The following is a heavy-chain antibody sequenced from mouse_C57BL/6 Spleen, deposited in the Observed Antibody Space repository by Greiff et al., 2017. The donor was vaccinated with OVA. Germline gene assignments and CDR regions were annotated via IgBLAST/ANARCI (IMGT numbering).Heavy chain of an antibody. J-gene: IGHJ4*01. V-gene: IGHV1-52*01. Sequence: QVQLQQPGAELVRPGSSVKLSCKASGYTFTSYWMHWVKQRPIQGLEWIGNIDPSDSETHYNQKFKDKATLTVDKSSSTAYMQLSSLTSEDSAVYYCARLDYYGSSYRAMDYWGQGTSVTVSS. CDR2: IDPSDSET. CDR3: ARLDYYGSSYRAMDY. D-gene: IGHD1-1*01. CDR1: GYTFTSYW.